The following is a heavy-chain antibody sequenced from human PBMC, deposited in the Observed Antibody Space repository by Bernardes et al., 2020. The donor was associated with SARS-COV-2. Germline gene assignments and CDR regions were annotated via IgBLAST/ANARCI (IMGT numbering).Heavy chain of an antibody. Sequence: GGSLRLSCAASGFTFSSYAMHWVRQAPGKGLEWVAVISYDGSNKYYADSVKGRFTISRDNSKNTLYLQMNSLRAEDTAVYYCARDATYYDFWSGYLPRPNGYYYYYGMDVWGQGTTVTVSS. J-gene: IGHJ6*02. V-gene: IGHV3-30*01. CDR2: ISYDGSNK. CDR1: GFTFSSYA. CDR3: ARDATYYDFWSGYLPRPNGYYYYYGMDV. D-gene: IGHD3-3*01.